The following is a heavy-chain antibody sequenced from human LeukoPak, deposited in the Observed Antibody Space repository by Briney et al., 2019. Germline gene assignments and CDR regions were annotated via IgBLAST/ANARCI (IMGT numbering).Heavy chain of an antibody. CDR1: GFTLSSYA. D-gene: IGHD3-22*01. CDR2: ISGSGGST. V-gene: IGHV3-23*01. J-gene: IGHJ4*02. Sequence: TGGSLRLSCAASGFTLSSYAMSWVRQAPGKGLEWVSAISGSGGSTYYADSVKGRFTISRDNSKNTLYLQMNSLRAEDTAVYYCAREAVSYYDSSGYPPLDYWGQGTLVTVSS. CDR3: AREAVSYYDSSGYPPLDY.